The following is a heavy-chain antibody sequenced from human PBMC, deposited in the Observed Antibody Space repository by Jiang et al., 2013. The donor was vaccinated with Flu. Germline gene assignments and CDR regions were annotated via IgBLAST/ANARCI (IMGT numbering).Heavy chain of an antibody. D-gene: IGHD5-18*01. J-gene: IGHJ4*02. CDR3: TTDSTVGAMVWFDY. V-gene: IGHV3-15*01. CDR2: IKSKTDGGTT. Sequence: VQLVESGGGLVKPGGSLRLSCAASGFTFSNAWMSWVRQAPGKGLEWVGRIKSKTDGGTTDYAAPVKGRFTISRDDSKNTLYLQMNSLKTEDTAVYYCTTDSTVGAMVWFDYWGQGTLVTVSS. CDR1: GFTFSNAW.